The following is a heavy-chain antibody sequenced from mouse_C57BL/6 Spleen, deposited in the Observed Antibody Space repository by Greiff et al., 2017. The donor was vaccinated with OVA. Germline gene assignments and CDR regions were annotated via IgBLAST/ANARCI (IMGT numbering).Heavy chain of an antibody. Sequence: QVQLQQSGAELARPGASVKMSCKASGYTFTSYTMHWVKQRPGQGLEWIGYINPSSGYTKYNQKFKDKATLTADKSSSTAYMQLSSLTSEDSAVYYCERGVTTYYFDYWGQGTTLTVSS. CDR2: INPSSGYT. V-gene: IGHV1-4*01. CDR3: ERGVTTYYFDY. D-gene: IGHD2-1*01. J-gene: IGHJ2*01. CDR1: GYTFTSYT.